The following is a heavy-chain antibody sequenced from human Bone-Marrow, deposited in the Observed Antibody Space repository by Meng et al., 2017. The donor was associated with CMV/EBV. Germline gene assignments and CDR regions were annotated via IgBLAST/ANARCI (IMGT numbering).Heavy chain of an antibody. CDR1: GYSFTSYD. CDR2: MSPNSGNT. V-gene: IGHV1-18*01. J-gene: IGHJ4*02. Sequence: ASVKVSCKASGYSFTSYDINWVRQATGQGLELMGWMSPNSGNTNYAQKLQGRVTMTTDTSTSTAYMELRSLRSDDTAVYYCARVTLIDYDGGQFDYWGQGTLVTVSS. CDR3: ARVTLIDYDGGQFDY. D-gene: IGHD3-3*01.